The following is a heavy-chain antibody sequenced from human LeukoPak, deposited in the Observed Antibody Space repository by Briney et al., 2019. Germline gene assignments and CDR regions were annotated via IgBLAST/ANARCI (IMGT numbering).Heavy chain of an antibody. D-gene: IGHD5-18*01. Sequence: PGGSLRLSCAASGFTFSSYWMSWVRQAPGKGLEWVANIKQDGSEKYYVDSVKGRFTISRDNAKNSLYLQMNSLRAEDTAVYYCARGVDTAMASLGYWGQGTLVTVSS. CDR1: GFTFSSYW. V-gene: IGHV3-7*01. J-gene: IGHJ4*02. CDR3: ARGVDTAMASLGY. CDR2: IKQDGSEK.